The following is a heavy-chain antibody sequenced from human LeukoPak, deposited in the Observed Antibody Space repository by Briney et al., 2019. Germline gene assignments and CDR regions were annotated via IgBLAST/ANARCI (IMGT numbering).Heavy chain of an antibody. J-gene: IGHJ4*02. Sequence: GGTLRLSCAASGFTFSSYGMSWVRQAPGKGLEWVSAISGSGGSTYYADSVKGRFTISRDNSKNTLYLQMNSLRAEDTAVYYCAKGEYFDWLDPYFDYWGQGTLVTVSS. CDR3: AKGEYFDWLDPYFDY. CDR1: GFTFSSYG. D-gene: IGHD3-9*01. CDR2: ISGSGGST. V-gene: IGHV3-23*01.